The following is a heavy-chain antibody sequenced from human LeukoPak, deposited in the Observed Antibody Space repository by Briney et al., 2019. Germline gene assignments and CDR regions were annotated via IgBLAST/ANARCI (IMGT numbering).Heavy chain of an antibody. V-gene: IGHV1-69*02. CDR3: ARAGIYYYYYMDV. CDR2: IIPILGIA. J-gene: IGHJ6*03. Sequence: PVKVFCKASGGTFSSYTISWVRQAPGQGLEWMGRIIPILGIANYAQKFQGRVTITADKSTSTAYMELSSLRSEDTAVYYCARAGIYYYYYMDVWGKGTTVTVSS. CDR1: GGTFSSYT. D-gene: IGHD3-10*01.